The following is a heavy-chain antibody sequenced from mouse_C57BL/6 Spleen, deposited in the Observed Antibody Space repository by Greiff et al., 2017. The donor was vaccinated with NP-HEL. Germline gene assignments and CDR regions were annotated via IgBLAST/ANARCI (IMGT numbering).Heavy chain of an antibody. CDR2: INPGSGYT. CDR1: GYTFTSYW. D-gene: IGHD3-3*01. Sequence: VQLKESGAELAKPGASVKLSCKASGYTFTSYWMHWVQQRPGQGLEWIGYINPGSGYTKYKQKFKDKATLTADKASSTVYMQLSSLTYEDSAVYYCARWGWDGAMDYWGQGTSVTVSS. CDR3: ARWGWDGAMDY. J-gene: IGHJ4*01. V-gene: IGHV1-7*01.